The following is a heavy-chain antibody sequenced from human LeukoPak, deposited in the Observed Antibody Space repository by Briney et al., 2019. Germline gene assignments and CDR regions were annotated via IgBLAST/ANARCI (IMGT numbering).Heavy chain of an antibody. J-gene: IGHJ4*02. CDR3: AREVWDYDILTGYFDY. V-gene: IGHV1-18*04. Sequence: ASVKVSCKASGYTFNSYSFSRVRQAPGQGLEWMGWISAYNGNTNYAQKFQGRVTMTTDTSTSTAYMELRSLRSDDTVVYYCAREVWDYDILTGYFDYWGQGTLVTVSS. D-gene: IGHD3-9*01. CDR1: GYTFNSYS. CDR2: ISAYNGNT.